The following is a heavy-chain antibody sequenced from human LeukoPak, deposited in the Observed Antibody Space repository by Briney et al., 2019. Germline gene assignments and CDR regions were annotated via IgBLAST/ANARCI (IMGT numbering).Heavy chain of an antibody. V-gene: IGHV3-48*01. D-gene: IGHD3-22*01. CDR2: ISSSSSTL. J-gene: IGHJ4*02. Sequence: GGSLRLSCAASGFTFSSHSMNWVRQAPGKGLEWVSYISSSSSTLYYADSVKGRFTISRDNAKNSLYLQMNSLRAEDTAVYYCARGAYYYEDWGQGTLVTVSS. CDR3: ARGAYYYED. CDR1: GFTFSSHS.